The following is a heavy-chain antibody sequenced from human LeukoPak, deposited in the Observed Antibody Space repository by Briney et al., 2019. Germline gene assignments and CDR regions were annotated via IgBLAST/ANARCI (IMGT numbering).Heavy chain of an antibody. CDR1: GFTFSSYS. V-gene: IGHV3-21*01. Sequence: GGSLRLSCAASGFTFSSYSMNWVRQAPGKGLEWVSSISSSSSYIYYADSVKGRFTISRDNAKNSLYLQMNSLRAEDTAVYYCARVGDGFHRDVWGQGTTVTVSS. CDR3: ARVGDGFHRDV. J-gene: IGHJ6*02. D-gene: IGHD5-24*01. CDR2: ISSSSSYI.